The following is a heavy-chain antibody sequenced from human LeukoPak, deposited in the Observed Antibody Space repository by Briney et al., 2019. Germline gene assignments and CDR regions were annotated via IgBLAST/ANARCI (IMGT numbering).Heavy chain of an antibody. V-gene: IGHV3-21*01. CDR1: GFTFSSYS. D-gene: IGHD3-22*01. Sequence: GGSLRLSCAASGFTFSSYSMNWVRQAPGKGLEWVSSISSSSSYIYYADSVKGRFTISRDNDKNSLYLQMNSLRDEDTAVYYCARVPRDEIVVVITWGQGPLVTVSS. J-gene: IGHJ1*01. CDR3: ARVPRDEIVVVIT. CDR2: ISSSSSYI.